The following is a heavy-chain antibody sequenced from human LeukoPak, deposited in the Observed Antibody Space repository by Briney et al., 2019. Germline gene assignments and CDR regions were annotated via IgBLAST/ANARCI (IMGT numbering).Heavy chain of an antibody. CDR1: GYSFTSYG. Sequence: ASVKVSCKASGYSFTSYGISWVRQAPGQGLEWMGWISAYNGNTNYAQKLQGRVTMTTDTSTSTAYMELRSLRSDDTAVYYCARDFRDYYDSSGYYYAIDYWGQGTLVTVSS. D-gene: IGHD3-22*01. V-gene: IGHV1-18*01. CDR2: ISAYNGNT. CDR3: ARDFRDYYDSSGYYYAIDY. J-gene: IGHJ4*02.